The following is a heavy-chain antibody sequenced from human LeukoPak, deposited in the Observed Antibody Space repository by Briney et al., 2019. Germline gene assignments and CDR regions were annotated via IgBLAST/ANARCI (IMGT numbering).Heavy chain of an antibody. Sequence: PGGSLRLSCAASGFXFSIAWISWVRQAPGKGLECVGRIRGKTDGGTTDYTAPVKGRFTISRDDSKNTLYLQLNSLKTEDTAVYYCTTDLGYYDSSGYPYWGQGTLVTVSS. CDR3: TTDLGYYDSSGYPY. CDR1: GFXFSIAW. CDR2: IRGKTDGGTT. D-gene: IGHD3-22*01. V-gene: IGHV3-15*01. J-gene: IGHJ4*02.